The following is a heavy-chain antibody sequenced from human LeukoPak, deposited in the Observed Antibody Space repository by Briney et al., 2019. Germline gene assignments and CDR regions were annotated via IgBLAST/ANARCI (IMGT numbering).Heavy chain of an antibody. CDR3: ARHDSSGWYGHYYYYYGMDV. V-gene: IGHV4-59*08. D-gene: IGHD6-19*01. CDR1: GFTFSSYS. Sequence: GSLRLSCAASGFTFSSYSMNWVRQAPGKGLEWVGYIYYSGSTNYNPSLKSRVTISVDTSKNQFSLKLSSVTAADTAVYYCARHDSSGWYGHYYYYYGMDVWGQGTTVTVSS. CDR2: IYYSGST. J-gene: IGHJ6*02.